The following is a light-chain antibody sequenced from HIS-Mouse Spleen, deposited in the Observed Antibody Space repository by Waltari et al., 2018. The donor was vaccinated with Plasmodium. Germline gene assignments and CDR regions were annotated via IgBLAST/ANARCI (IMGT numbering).Light chain of an antibody. J-gene: IGLJ3*02. CDR1: SSDVGSYNL. Sequence: QSALTQPASVSGSPGPSITISCTGTSSDVGSYNLVSWYQQHPGKAPKLLIYEGSKRPLGVSNRFSGSKSGNTASLTISGLQAEDEADYYCCAYAGSSTVFGGGTKLTVL. CDR2: EGS. CDR3: CAYAGSSTV. V-gene: IGLV2-23*01.